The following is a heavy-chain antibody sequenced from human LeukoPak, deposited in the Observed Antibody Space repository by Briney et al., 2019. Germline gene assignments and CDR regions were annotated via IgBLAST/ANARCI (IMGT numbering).Heavy chain of an antibody. CDR3: VRRIAAAGIRWFDP. J-gene: IGHJ5*02. V-gene: IGHV3-23*01. D-gene: IGHD6-13*01. Sequence: GGSLRLSCAASGFTFSSYAMSWVRQAPGKGLEWVSAISGSGGSTYYADSVKGRFTISRDNSKNTLYLQMNSLRAEDTAVYYCVRRIAAAGIRWFDPWGQGTLVTVSS. CDR1: GFTFSSYA. CDR2: ISGSGGST.